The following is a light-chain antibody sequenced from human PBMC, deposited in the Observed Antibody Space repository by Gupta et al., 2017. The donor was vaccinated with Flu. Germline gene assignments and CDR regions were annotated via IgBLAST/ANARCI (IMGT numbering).Light chain of an antibody. CDR1: ENVKNF. J-gene: IGKJ3*01. CDR3: QQRYNFPIT. CDR2: DTS. Sequence: EIVLTQSPATLSLSPGERATLSCRASENVKNFLGWYQQKPGQPPRLLIYDTSNRATGIPPRFSGSGSGTDFTLTISSLEPEDFAVYYCQQRYNFPITFGPGTKVDIK. V-gene: IGKV3-11*01.